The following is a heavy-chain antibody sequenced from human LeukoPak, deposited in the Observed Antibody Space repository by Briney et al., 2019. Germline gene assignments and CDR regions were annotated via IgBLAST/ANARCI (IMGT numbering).Heavy chain of an antibody. CDR3: ARVDPYSSSWSTYYFDC. Sequence: SETLSLTCTVSNGSISSYYWSWIRQPAGEGLEWIGRIYTSGSTNYNPSLKSRVTMSVDTSKNQFSLKLNSVIAADTAVYYCARVDPYSSSWSTYYFDCWGQGTLVTVSS. CDR2: IYTSGST. CDR1: NGSISSYY. J-gene: IGHJ4*02. V-gene: IGHV4-4*07. D-gene: IGHD6-13*01.